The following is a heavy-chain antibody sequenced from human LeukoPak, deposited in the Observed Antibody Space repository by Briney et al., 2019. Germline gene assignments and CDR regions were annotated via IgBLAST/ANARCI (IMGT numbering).Heavy chain of an antibody. CDR1: GFTFSSYA. J-gene: IGHJ4*02. V-gene: IGHV3-23*01. CDR3: AKSYLTMVRGVIITGGALNY. D-gene: IGHD3-10*01. CDR2: ISGSGGST. Sequence: PGGSLRLSCAASGFTFSSYAMSWVRQAPGKGLEWVSAISGSGGSTYYADSVKGRFTISRDNSKNTLYLQMNSLRAEDTAVYYCAKSYLTMVRGVIITGGALNYWGQGTLVTVSS.